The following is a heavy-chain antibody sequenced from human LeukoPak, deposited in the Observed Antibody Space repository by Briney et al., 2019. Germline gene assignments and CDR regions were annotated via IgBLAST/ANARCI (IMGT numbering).Heavy chain of an antibody. V-gene: IGHV3-7*01. CDR3: AFSNFSHGVDY. Sequence: PGGSLRLSCAASGFTFSSFWMSWVRQAPGMGLECVAHIQQDGNEKYYVDSVKGRFLISRDNAKSSLFLQMNSLRAEDTAVYYCAFSNFSHGVDYWGQGTLVTVSS. CDR1: GFTFSSFW. D-gene: IGHD4/OR15-4a*01. J-gene: IGHJ4*02. CDR2: IQQDGNEK.